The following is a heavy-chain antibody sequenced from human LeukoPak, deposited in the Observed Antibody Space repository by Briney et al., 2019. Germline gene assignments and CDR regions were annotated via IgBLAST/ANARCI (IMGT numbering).Heavy chain of an antibody. CDR2: FYYSRTT. J-gene: IGHJ4*02. CDR1: GGSISRGGYY. Sequence: SQTLSLTCTVSGGSISRGGYYWNWIRQHPREGLEWIGYFYYSRTTSYNPSLKSRATISVDTSNNQFSLKLSSVTAADTAVYYCARGDYGLYFFDSWGRGTLVTVSS. V-gene: IGHV4-31*03. CDR3: ARGDYGLYFFDS. D-gene: IGHD4-17*01.